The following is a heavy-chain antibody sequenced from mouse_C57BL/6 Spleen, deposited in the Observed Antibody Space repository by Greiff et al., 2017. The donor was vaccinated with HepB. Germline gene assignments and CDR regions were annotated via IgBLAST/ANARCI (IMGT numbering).Heavy chain of an antibody. CDR1: GYTFTSYW. Sequence: QVQLKQPGAELVKPGASVKLSCKASGYTFTSYWMYWVKQRPGQGLEWIGMIHPNSGSTNYNEKFKSKATLTVDKSSSTAYMQLSSLTSEDSAVYYCARDYGSSYDAMDYWGQGTSVTVSS. CDR3: ARDYGSSYDAMDY. CDR2: IHPNSGST. V-gene: IGHV1-64*01. D-gene: IGHD1-1*01. J-gene: IGHJ4*01.